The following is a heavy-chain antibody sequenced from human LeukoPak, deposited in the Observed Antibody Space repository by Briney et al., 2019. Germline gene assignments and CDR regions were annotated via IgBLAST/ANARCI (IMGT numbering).Heavy chain of an antibody. D-gene: IGHD5-12*01. J-gene: IGHJ4*02. CDR3: ARDPGSGYEGHFDY. Sequence: GGSLRLSCAASGFTFSGSTMHWVRQASGKGLEWIGRIRSKAHSYATAYSASVKGRFTISRDDSKNTAYLQMNSLKTEDTAVYYCARDPGSGYEGHFDYWGQGTLVTVSS. CDR1: GFTFSGST. V-gene: IGHV3-73*01. CDR2: IRSKAHSYAT.